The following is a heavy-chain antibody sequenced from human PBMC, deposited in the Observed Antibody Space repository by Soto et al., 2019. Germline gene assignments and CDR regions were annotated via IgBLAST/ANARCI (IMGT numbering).Heavy chain of an antibody. J-gene: IGHJ4*02. V-gene: IGHV3-74*03. CDR1: GFSFSRYY. Sequence: PGGSLRLSCTASGFSFSRYYMQWVRQAPGKGLVWVSHINSDGTSTTLADSVKGRFTISRDNAKNTLYLQMNSLRVEDTAVYYCVRDNYGVDYWGQGTLVTVSS. D-gene: IGHD3-16*01. CDR2: INSDGTST. CDR3: VRDNYGVDY.